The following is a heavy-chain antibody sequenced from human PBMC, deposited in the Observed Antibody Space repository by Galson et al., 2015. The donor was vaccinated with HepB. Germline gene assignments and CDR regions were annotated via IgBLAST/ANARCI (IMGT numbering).Heavy chain of an antibody. V-gene: IGHV3-30*18. CDR2: ISPDGKNN. Sequence: SLRLSCAASGFTFSSYAMHWVRQAPGKGLEWVTLISPDGKNNYYADSVRGRFTISRDNSKNTLYLQISSLRTEDTAVYYCAKDRYDVWSGYYGPGDYWGQGTLVTVPS. CDR1: GFTFSSYA. CDR3: AKDRYDVWSGYYGPGDY. D-gene: IGHD3-3*01. J-gene: IGHJ4*02.